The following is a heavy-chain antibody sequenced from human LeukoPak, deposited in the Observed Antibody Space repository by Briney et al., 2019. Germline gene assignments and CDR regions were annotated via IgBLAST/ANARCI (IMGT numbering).Heavy chain of an antibody. V-gene: IGHV3-21*01. CDR1: GFTFSSYS. Sequence: GGSLRLSCAASGFTFSSYSMNWVRQAPGKGLEWVSSISSSSSYIYYADSVKGRFTISRDNAKNSLYLQMNSLRAEDTAVYYCARLVHRTSVVDYWGQGTLVTVSS. CDR3: ARLVHRTSVVDY. CDR2: ISSSSSYI. D-gene: IGHD6-13*01. J-gene: IGHJ4*02.